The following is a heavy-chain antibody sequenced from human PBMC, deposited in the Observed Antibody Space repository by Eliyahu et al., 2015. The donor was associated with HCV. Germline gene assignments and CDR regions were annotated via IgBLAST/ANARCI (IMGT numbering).Heavy chain of an antibody. CDR3: ARVGYYYRYFDL. D-gene: IGHD3-10*01. J-gene: IGHJ2*01. Sequence: QVQLQESGPGLVKPSQTLSLTCTVSGGSISSDGYYWTWIRQHPGKGLEWIGYIYFSGSTYYNPSLKSRVTISLDTSKNQFSLKLSSVTAADTAVYYCARVGYYYRYFDLWGRGTLVTVSS. V-gene: IGHV4-31*03. CDR2: IYFSGST. CDR1: GGSISSDGYY.